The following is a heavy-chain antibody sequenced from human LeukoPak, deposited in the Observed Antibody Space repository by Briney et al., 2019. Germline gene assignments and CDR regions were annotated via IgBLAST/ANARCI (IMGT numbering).Heavy chain of an antibody. V-gene: IGHV4-4*09. D-gene: IGHD6-19*01. Sequence: PSETLSLTCTASGAPISRFYWSWVRQPPGKGLEWIGNIYNGVPTFFNPSLHSRVTLSVDTSKTQFSLQPASVTAADTAIYYCVQSTGWPGFDYWGQGILVSVSS. CDR2: IYNGVPT. CDR1: GAPISRFY. J-gene: IGHJ4*02. CDR3: VQSTGWPGFDY.